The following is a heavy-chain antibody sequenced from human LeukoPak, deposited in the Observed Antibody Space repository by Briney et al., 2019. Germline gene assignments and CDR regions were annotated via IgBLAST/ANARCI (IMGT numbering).Heavy chain of an antibody. V-gene: IGHV4-38-2*02. CDR1: GYSISSGYY. D-gene: IGHD2-2*02. CDR2: IYHSGST. CDR3: AEGRYCSSTSCYTRNWFDP. Sequence: TSETLSLTCTVSGYSISSGYYWGWIRQPPGKGLEWIGSIYHSGSTYYNPSLKSRVIISVDTSKNQFSLKLSSVTAADTAVYYCAEGRYCSSTSCYTRNWFDPWGQGTLVTVSS. J-gene: IGHJ5*02.